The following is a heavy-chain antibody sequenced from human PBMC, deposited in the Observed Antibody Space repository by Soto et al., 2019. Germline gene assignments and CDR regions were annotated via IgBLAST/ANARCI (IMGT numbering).Heavy chain of an antibody. V-gene: IGHV3-7*01. D-gene: IGHD6-6*01. Sequence: GGSLRLSCAASGFMFSAYWMSWVRQAPGKGLEWVANIHGDGGKIYYVDSVKGRFTISRDNAKRSLYLQMNSLRAEDTAVYYCAREGSSPMDVWGQGTTVTVSS. CDR1: GFMFSAYW. CDR3: AREGSSPMDV. CDR2: IHGDGGKI. J-gene: IGHJ6*02.